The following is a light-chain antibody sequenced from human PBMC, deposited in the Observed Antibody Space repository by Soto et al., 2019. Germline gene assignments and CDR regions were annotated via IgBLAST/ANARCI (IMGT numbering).Light chain of an antibody. Sequence: VWXQSPXTLSLXPGERATLSCRASQSVSSXXXASYQQTPGQAPRLVIYGASSRDTGIPDRFSGSGSGTDXXXTXXXXEPXXXXXXXXXXXXXXPPFTFGPGTKVD. V-gene: IGKV3-20*01. CDR2: GAS. CDR3: XXXXXXPPFT. J-gene: IGKJ3*01. CDR1: QSVSSXX.